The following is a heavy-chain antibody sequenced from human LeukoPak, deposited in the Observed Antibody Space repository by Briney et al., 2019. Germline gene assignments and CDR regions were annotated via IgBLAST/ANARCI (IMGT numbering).Heavy chain of an antibody. Sequence: ASVKVSCKVSGYTFTDYYMHWVQQAPGKGLEWMGLVDPEDGEPIYAEKFQGRVNITADTSTDTAYMELSSLRYEDTAVYYCATSLYSNHYYYYYYMDVWGKGTTVTVSS. J-gene: IGHJ6*03. CDR2: VDPEDGEP. D-gene: IGHD4-11*01. V-gene: IGHV1-69-2*01. CDR3: ATSLYSNHYYYYYYMDV. CDR1: GYTFTDYY.